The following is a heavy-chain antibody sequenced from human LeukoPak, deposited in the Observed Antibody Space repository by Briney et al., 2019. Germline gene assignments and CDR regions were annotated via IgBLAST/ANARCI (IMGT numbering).Heavy chain of an antibody. CDR3: AGPTSNDRHGDFDY. Sequence: SETLSLTCAVSGGSISPYYWSWIRQSPEKGLEWIGCIHYSGTTNYNPSLKSRVIISVDTSKIQLSLRLSSVTAADTAVYYCAGPTSNDRHGDFDYWGRGILVTVSS. V-gene: IGHV4-59*12. CDR2: IHYSGTT. CDR1: GGSISPYY. D-gene: IGHD3-3*02. J-gene: IGHJ4*02.